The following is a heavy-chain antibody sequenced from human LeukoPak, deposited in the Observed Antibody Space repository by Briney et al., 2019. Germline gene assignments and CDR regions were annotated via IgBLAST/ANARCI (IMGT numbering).Heavy chain of an antibody. V-gene: IGHV4-39*07. CDR3: AKLHVDTAMFGLHYYMDV. Sequence: SETQSLTCTVSGGSISSSSYYWGWIRQPPGKGLEWIGTIYHSGSTYYNPSLKSRVTISLDTSKNQFSLKLSSVTAADTAVYYCAKLHVDTAMFGLHYYMDVWGKGTTITVSS. CDR1: GGSISSSSYY. J-gene: IGHJ6*03. CDR2: IYHSGST. D-gene: IGHD5-18*01.